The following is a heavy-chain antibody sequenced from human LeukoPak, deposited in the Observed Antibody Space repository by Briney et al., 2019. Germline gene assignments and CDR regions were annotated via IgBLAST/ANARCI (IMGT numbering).Heavy chain of an antibody. CDR2: IYYSGST. J-gene: IGHJ6*02. Sequence: SETLSLTCTVSGGSISSYYWSWIRQSPGKGLEWIGYIYYSGSTNYNPSLKSRVTISVDTSKNQFSPKLNSVTAADTAVYYCARDYGGNSNYYYYGMDVWGQGTTVTVSS. V-gene: IGHV4-59*01. CDR3: ARDYGGNSNYYYYGMDV. CDR1: GGSISSYY. D-gene: IGHD4-23*01.